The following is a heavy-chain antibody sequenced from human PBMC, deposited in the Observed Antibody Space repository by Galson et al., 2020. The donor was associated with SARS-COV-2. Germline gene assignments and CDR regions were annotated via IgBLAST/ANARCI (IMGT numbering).Heavy chain of an antibody. Sequence: NSGGSLRLSCVTSGFTFTTCGFNWVRQAPGKCLEWVASINSGYGSSKHYADSVRGRFTISRDNSKNSLYLEMNSLRGDDTGVYYCARDPFSGYDFQDGLDSWGQGTMVTVSS. D-gene: IGHD5-12*01. CDR1: GFTFTTCG. CDR3: ARDPFSGYDFQDGLDS. J-gene: IGHJ3*02. V-gene: IGHV3-21*06. CDR2: INSGYGSSK.